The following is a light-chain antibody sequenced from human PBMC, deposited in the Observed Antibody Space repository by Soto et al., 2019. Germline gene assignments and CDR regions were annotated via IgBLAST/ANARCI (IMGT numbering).Light chain of an antibody. Sequence: QSALTQPPSASGSPGQSGTIACTGTSIDVGKSDYVSWFQHHPGKDLKLIIYEVSKRPPGVPDRFPGSKSGSTGSLAGICLQTEDEADYYCNSYGAGSHVFGTGTKLTVL. J-gene: IGLJ1*01. CDR3: NSYGAGSHV. V-gene: IGLV2-8*01. CDR2: EVS. CDR1: SIDVGKSDY.